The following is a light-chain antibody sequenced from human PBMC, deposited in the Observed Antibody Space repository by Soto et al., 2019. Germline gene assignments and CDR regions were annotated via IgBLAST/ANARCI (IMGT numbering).Light chain of an antibody. Sequence: EIVLTQSPGTLSLSPGERATLSCRASQSVSYSYLAWYQQKPGQAPRLLIYGASNRVTGIADRFSGSESGTDFALTISRLEPEDFAVYYCQHYVSSPWTFGQGTKVEIK. CDR1: QSVSYSY. J-gene: IGKJ1*01. CDR3: QHYVSSPWT. V-gene: IGKV3-20*01. CDR2: GAS.